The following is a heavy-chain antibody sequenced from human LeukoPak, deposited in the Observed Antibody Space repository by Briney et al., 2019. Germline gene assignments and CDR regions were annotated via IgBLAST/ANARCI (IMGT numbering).Heavy chain of an antibody. J-gene: IGHJ4*02. Sequence: GGSLRLSCAASGFTFSSYWMSWVRQAPGKGLEWVANIKQDGSEKYYVDSVKGRFTISRDNAKNSLYLQMNSLRAEDTAVYYCARGGRWLQSRHFDYWGQGTLVTVSS. CDR1: GFTFSSYW. V-gene: IGHV3-7*01. CDR3: ARGGRWLQSRHFDY. CDR2: IKQDGSEK. D-gene: IGHD1-26*01.